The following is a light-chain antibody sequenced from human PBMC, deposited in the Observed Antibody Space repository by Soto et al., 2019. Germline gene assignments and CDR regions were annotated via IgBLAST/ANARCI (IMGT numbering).Light chain of an antibody. CDR1: QAIYNY. Sequence: DIQMTQSPSSLSASVGDRVTITCRASQAIYNYLAWYQQKPGKVPKLLIYAATSLRSGVPSRFSGTGSGTDFTLTISCLQPDDFATYYCKNYNRAPITVGQGTRLEI. J-gene: IGKJ5*01. CDR2: AAT. CDR3: KNYNRAPIT. V-gene: IGKV1-27*01.